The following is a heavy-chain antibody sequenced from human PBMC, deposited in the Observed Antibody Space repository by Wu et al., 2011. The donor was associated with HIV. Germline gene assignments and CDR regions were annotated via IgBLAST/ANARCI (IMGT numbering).Heavy chain of an antibody. CDR3: ARDPPGYPYYFDY. J-gene: IGHJ4*02. V-gene: IGHV1-18*01. CDR2: ISAYNADT. D-gene: IGHD5-12*01. Sequence: QVQLVQSGAEVQKPGASVTVSCKASGYTLISYGISWVRQAPGQGPEWMGWISAYNADTNYAQKFQGRVTMTADTSTSTVYMEVRSLRSDDTAVYYCARDPPGYPYYFDYWGQGTLVTVSS. CDR1: GYTLISYG.